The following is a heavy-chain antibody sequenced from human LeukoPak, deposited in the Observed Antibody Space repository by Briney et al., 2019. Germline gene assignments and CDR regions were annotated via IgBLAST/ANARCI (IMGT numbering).Heavy chain of an antibody. CDR3: ARSVDYFDN. Sequence: GESLKISCKGSGYNFPYYWIGWVRQTPGKGLEWMGIIYPSDSDTKYSPSFQGQVTISADKSISTAYLQWSSLKASDTAMYYCARSVDYFDNWGQGTLVTVSS. V-gene: IGHV5-51*01. J-gene: IGHJ4*02. CDR1: GYNFPYYW. CDR2: IYPSDSDT.